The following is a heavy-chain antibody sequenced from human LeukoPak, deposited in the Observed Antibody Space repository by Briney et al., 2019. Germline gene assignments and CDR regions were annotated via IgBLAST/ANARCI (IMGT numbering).Heavy chain of an antibody. CDR3: ARNRPPDV. J-gene: IGHJ6*02. D-gene: IGHD1-14*01. Sequence: MAGGSLRLSCTASGFTFSSFTMSWVRQAPGKGLEWVSSISGSSSDIYYADSVKGRFTISRDNAENSLFLQMNSLRAEDTAVYYCARNRPPDVWGQGTTVTVSS. CDR1: GFTFSSFT. V-gene: IGHV3-21*01. CDR2: ISGSSSDI.